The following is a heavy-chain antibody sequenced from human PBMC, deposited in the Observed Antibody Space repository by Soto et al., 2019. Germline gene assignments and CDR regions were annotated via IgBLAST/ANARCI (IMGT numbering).Heavy chain of an antibody. CDR3: AKTPGHGWLVRGYFQH. D-gene: IGHD6-19*01. CDR2: ISGSGGST. CDR1: GFTFSSYA. Sequence: EVQLLESGGGLVQPGGSLRLSCAASGFTFSSYAMSWVRQAPGKGLEWVSAISGSGGSTYYADSVKGRFTISRDNSKNTLYLQMNRLRAEDTAVYYCAKTPGHGWLVRGYFQHWGQGTLVTVSS. J-gene: IGHJ1*01. V-gene: IGHV3-23*01.